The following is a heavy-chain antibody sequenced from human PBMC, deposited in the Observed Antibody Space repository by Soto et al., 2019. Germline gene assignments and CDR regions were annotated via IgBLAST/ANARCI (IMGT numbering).Heavy chain of an antibody. D-gene: IGHD1-26*01. CDR3: ARFFTEQVYYYYYYMDV. Sequence: PSETLSLTCAVSSGSISSSNWWSWVRQPPGKGLEWIGEIYHSGSTNYNPSLKSRVTISVDKSKNQFSLKLSSVTAADTAVYYCARFFTEQVYYYYYYMDVWGKGTTVTVSS. CDR1: SGSISSSNW. J-gene: IGHJ6*03. CDR2: IYHSGST. V-gene: IGHV4-4*02.